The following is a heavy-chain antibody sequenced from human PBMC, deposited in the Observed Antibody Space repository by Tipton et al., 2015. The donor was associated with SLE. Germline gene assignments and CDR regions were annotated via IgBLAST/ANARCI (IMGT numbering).Heavy chain of an antibody. Sequence: TLSLTCTVSGGSISSGSYYWSWIRQPAGKGLEWIGRIYTSGSTNYNPSLKSRVTISVDTSKNQFSLKLSSVTAADTAVYYCAREYYDFWSGYYLPPYYYYMDVWGKGTTVTVSS. J-gene: IGHJ6*03. V-gene: IGHV4-61*02. CDR3: AREYYDFWSGYYLPPYYYYMDV. CDR2: IYTSGST. D-gene: IGHD3-3*01. CDR1: GGSISSGSYY.